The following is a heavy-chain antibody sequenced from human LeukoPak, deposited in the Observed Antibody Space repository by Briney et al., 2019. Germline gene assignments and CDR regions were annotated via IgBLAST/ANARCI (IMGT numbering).Heavy chain of an antibody. CDR2: ISGSGGSP. J-gene: IGHJ4*02. CDR3: AKDLVVITPAYFDY. CDR1: GFTFSSYG. D-gene: IGHD3-22*01. Sequence: GGSLRLSCAASGFTFSSYGMSWVRQAPGKGLEWVSAISGSGGSPYYADSVKGRFTISRDNSKNTLYLQMSSLRAEDTAVYYCAKDLVVITPAYFDYWGQGTLVTVSS. V-gene: IGHV3-23*01.